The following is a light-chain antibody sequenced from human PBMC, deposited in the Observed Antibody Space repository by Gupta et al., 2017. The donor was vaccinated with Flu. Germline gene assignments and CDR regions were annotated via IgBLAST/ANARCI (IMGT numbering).Light chain of an antibody. Sequence: IVLTPPPGTLSLSPGERATLSCRASQSVSSSYLAWYQQKPGQAPRLLIYGASSRATGIPDRFSGSGSGTDFTLTISRLEPEDFAVYYCQHYGSSIFTFGPGTKVDIK. V-gene: IGKV3-20*01. CDR3: QHYGSSIFT. CDR1: QSVSSSY. J-gene: IGKJ3*01. CDR2: GAS.